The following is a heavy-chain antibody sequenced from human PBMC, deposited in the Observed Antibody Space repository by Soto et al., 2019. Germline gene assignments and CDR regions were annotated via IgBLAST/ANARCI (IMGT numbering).Heavy chain of an antibody. V-gene: IGHV3-72*01. J-gene: IGHJ6*02. Sequence: EVQLVESGGGLVPPGGSLRLSCVASGFTFAAHYMDWVPQGPGKGLGWVGGVRKKASIYTTDNAWSVKGRFTISRDDSKNSLYLQMNSLKTEDTAVYYCARDSLYYGMDVWGQGTTVTVS. CDR3: ARDSLYYGMDV. CDR1: GFTFAAHY. CDR2: VRKKASIYTT.